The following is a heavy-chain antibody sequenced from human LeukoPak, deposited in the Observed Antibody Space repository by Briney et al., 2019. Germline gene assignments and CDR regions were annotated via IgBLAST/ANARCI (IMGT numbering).Heavy chain of an antibody. D-gene: IGHD2-8*01. J-gene: IGHJ4*02. CDR1: GFTFSSYP. V-gene: IGHV3-64*01. CDR2: ITYNGGST. CDR3: GRGRYCTNGVCQYFDY. Sequence: GGSLRLSCAASGFTFSSYPMHWVRLAPGKGLEYVSGITYNGGSTYYANSVKGRFTISRDNSKNTLYLRMGSLRAEDMAVYYCGRGRYCTNGVCQYFDYWGQGTLVTVSS.